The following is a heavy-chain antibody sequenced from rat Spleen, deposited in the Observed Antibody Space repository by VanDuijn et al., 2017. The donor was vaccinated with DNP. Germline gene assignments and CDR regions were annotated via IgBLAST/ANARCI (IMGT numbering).Heavy chain of an antibody. Sequence: EVQLVGSGGGLVQSGRSLKLSCAASGFTFSYYGMAWVRQAPKKGLEWVASINSNGGSTSYRDSVKGRFTISRDNAKSILYLQMDSLRSEDTATYYCTTDFDRGYWGQGVMVTVSS. J-gene: IGHJ2*01. CDR1: GFTFSYYG. CDR3: TTDFDRGY. CDR2: INSNGGST. V-gene: IGHV5-20*01. D-gene: IGHD1-5*01.